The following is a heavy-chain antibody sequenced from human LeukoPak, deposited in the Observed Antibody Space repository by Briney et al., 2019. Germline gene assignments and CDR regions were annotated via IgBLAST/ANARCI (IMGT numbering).Heavy chain of an antibody. CDR3: AGETDAFDI. Sequence: SETLSLACTVSGGSISSYYWSWIRQPPGKGLEWIGYIYYSGSTNYNPSLKSRVTISVDTSKNQFSLKLSSVTAADTAVYYCAGETDAFDIWGQGTMVTVSS. J-gene: IGHJ3*02. V-gene: IGHV4-59*12. CDR2: IYYSGST. CDR1: GGSISSYY.